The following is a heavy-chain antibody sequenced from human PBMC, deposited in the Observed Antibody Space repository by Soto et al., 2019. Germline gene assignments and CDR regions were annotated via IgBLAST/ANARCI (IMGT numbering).Heavy chain of an antibody. J-gene: IGHJ4*02. V-gene: IGHV4-59*08. CDR2: IYSSGST. CDR1: GGSISGYY. CDR3: ARQRRDFDY. Sequence: LSLTCTVSGGSISGYYWSWIRQPPGKGLQWIGYIYSSGSTNYNPSLKSRVTISVDTSKNQFSLNLSSVTAADTAVYYCARQRRDFDYWGQGSLVTVSS.